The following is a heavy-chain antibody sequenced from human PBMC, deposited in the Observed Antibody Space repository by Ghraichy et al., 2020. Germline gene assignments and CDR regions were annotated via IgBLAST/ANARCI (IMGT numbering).Heavy chain of an antibody. J-gene: IGHJ4*02. CDR1: GFTFSDYG. CDR3: AKDQGTAVSSPAYFDY. V-gene: IGHV3-30*18. D-gene: IGHD4-17*01. Sequence: GGSLRLSCAASGFTFSDYGMHWVRQAPGKGLEWVAVISYDGSNKYYADSLKGRFSISRDNSKNTLYLQMISLRTEDTAVYYCAKDQGTAVSSPAYFDYWGQGTVVSVSS. CDR2: ISYDGSNK.